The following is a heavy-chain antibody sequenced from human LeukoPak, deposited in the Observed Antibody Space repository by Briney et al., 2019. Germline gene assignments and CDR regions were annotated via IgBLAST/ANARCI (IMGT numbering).Heavy chain of an antibody. CDR2: IYYSGST. Sequence: SETLSLTCTVSGGSISSYYWSWIRQPPGKGLEWIGYIYYSGSTNYNPSLKSRVTISVDTSKNQFSLKLSSVTAADTAVYYYARYQRGCPFDYWGQGTLVTVSS. CDR3: ARYQRGCPFDY. CDR1: GGSISSYY. J-gene: IGHJ4*02. V-gene: IGHV4-59*08. D-gene: IGHD3-10*01.